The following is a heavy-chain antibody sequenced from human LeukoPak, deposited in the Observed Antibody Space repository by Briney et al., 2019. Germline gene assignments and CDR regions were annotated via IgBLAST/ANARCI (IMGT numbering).Heavy chain of an antibody. D-gene: IGHD4-23*01. J-gene: IGHJ3*02. V-gene: IGHV3-74*01. CDR3: ARVGRRDYGGNADAFDI. CDR2: ISSDGSIT. Sequence: GGSLRLSCAASGFTFGTYWMYWVRQAPGKGLVWVSRISSDGSITGYADSVKGRFTISRDNAKNSLYLQMNSLRAEDTAVYYCARVGRRDYGGNADAFDIWGQGTMVTVSS. CDR1: GFTFGTYW.